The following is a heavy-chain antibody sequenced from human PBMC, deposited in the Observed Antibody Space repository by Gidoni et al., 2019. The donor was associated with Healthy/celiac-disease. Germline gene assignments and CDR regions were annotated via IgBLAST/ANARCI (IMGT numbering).Heavy chain of an antibody. J-gene: IGHJ6*02. CDR2: IWYDGSNK. Sequence: VIWYDGSNKYYADSVKGRFTISRDNSKNTLYLQMNSLRAEDTAVYYCGRGPRYQLLGGCYRMDVWGQGTPVTVSS. V-gene: IGHV3-33*01. CDR3: GRGPRYQLLGGCYRMDV. D-gene: IGHD2-2*01.